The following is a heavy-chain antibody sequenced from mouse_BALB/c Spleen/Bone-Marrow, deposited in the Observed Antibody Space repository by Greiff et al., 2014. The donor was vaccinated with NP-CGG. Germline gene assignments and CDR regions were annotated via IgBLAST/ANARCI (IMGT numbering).Heavy chain of an antibody. CDR2: IYPGDGST. CDR3: ARGGGYGNSPWFAY. Sequence: LVESGPELVKPGALVKISCKASGYTFTSYDINWVKQRPGQGLEWIGWIYPGDGSTKYNEKFKGKATLTADKSSSTAYMQLSSLTSENSAVYLCARGGGYGNSPWFAYWGQGTLVTVSA. D-gene: IGHD2-10*02. CDR1: GYTFTSYD. J-gene: IGHJ3*01. V-gene: IGHV1S33*01.